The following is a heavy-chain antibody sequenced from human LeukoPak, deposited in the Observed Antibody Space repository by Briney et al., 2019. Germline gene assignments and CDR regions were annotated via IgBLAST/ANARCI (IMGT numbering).Heavy chain of an antibody. Sequence: SGGSLRLSCAASGFTFSSYAMSWVRQAPGKGLEWVSAISGSGGSTYYAGSVKGRFTISRDNSKNTLYLQMNSLRAEDTAVYYCAKEFPEPFDYGDYVYAFDIWGQGTMVTVSS. J-gene: IGHJ3*02. D-gene: IGHD4-17*01. CDR1: GFTFSSYA. CDR3: AKEFPEPFDYGDYVYAFDI. V-gene: IGHV3-23*01. CDR2: ISGSGGST.